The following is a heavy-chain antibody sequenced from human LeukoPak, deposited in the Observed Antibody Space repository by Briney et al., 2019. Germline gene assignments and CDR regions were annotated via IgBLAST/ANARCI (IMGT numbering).Heavy chain of an antibody. CDR1: GFTFSSYS. CDR2: ISSSSSYI. V-gene: IGHV3-21*01. Sequence: GGSLRLSCAASGFTFSSYSMNWVRQAPGKGLEWVSSISSSSSYIYYADSVKGRFTISRDNAKNSLYLQMNSLRAEDTALYYCVRGRLRFYLDVWGQGTTVTVSS. CDR3: VRGRLRFYLDV. J-gene: IGHJ6*02. D-gene: IGHD5-12*01.